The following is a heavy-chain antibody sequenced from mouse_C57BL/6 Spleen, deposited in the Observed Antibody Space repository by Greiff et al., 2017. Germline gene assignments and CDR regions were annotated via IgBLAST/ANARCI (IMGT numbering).Heavy chain of an antibody. J-gene: IGHJ2*02. V-gene: IGHV2-9-1*01. CDR1: GFSLTSYA. CDR3: ARNGDYLDY. Sequence: VKLMESGPGLVAPSQSLSITCTVSGFSLTSYAISWVRQPPGKGLEWLGVIWPGGGTNYNSALKSRLSISKDNSKSQVFLKMNSLQTDDTARYYCARNGDYLDYWGQGTSLTVSS. CDR2: IWPGGGT.